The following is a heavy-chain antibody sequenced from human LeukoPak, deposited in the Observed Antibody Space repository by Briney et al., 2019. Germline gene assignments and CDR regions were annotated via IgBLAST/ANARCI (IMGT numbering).Heavy chain of an antibody. V-gene: IGHV6-1*01. CDR1: GDIVSSNSAA. J-gene: IGHJ4*02. D-gene: IGHD1-26*01. CDR2: TYYRSKWYN. CDR3: ASSGSYRFDY. Sequence: SQTLSLTCALSGDIVSSNSAAWDWIRQSPSRGLEWLGRTYYRSKWYNDYAVSVKSRVAINPDTAKNQISLQLNSVTPEDTAVYYCASSGSYRFDYWGQGTLVTVSS.